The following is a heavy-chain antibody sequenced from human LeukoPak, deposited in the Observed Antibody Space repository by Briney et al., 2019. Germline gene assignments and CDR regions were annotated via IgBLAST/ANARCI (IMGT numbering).Heavy chain of an antibody. CDR1: GFTFSKSW. J-gene: IGHJ6*02. CDR2: IQDDGSVK. Sequence: GGSLRPSCAASGFTFSKSWMSWVRQAPGQGLEWVAAIQDDGSVKDYVDPVKGRFTISRDNAKNSLYLQMNSLRAEDTAVYYCATYTNWVAGDVWGQGTTVSVSS. V-gene: IGHV3-7*01. CDR3: ATYTNWVAGDV. D-gene: IGHD1-1*01.